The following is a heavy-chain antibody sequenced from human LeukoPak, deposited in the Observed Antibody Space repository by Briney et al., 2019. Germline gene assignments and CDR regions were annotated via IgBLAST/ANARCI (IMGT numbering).Heavy chain of an antibody. CDR2: INHSGST. D-gene: IGHD6-13*01. Sequence: PSETLSLTCAVYGGSFSGYYWSWIRQPPGKGLEWIGEINHSGSTNYNPSLKSRVTISVDTSKNQFSLKLSSVTAADTAVYYCARSIGSSWNPTDYWGQETLVTVSS. CDR3: ARSIGSSWNPTDY. V-gene: IGHV4-34*01. CDR1: GGSFSGYY. J-gene: IGHJ4*02.